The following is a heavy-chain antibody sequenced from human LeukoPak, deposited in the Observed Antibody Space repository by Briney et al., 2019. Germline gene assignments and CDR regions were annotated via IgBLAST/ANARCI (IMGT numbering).Heavy chain of an antibody. CDR2: IIPLFRAS. Sequence: ASVKDSCKASGGTFSSYAVSWVRLAPGQGLEWMGGIIPLFRASIYAQKFQGRVTITADESTSTAYMELSSLRSEDTAVYYCARSGASVLRFLEWLPGSEDYWGQGTLVTVSS. V-gene: IGHV1-69*13. CDR1: GGTFSSYA. CDR3: ARSGASVLRFLEWLPGSEDY. D-gene: IGHD3-3*01. J-gene: IGHJ4*02.